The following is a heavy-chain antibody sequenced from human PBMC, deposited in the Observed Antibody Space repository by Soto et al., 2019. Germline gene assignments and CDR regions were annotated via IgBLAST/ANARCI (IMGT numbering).Heavy chain of an antibody. CDR2: IWYDESNK. J-gene: IGHJ4*02. CDR3: ARLGGSGSYTVDY. D-gene: IGHD3-10*01. CDR1: GFTFRNYG. Sequence: QVQLVESGGGVVQPGRSLRLSCAASGFTFRNYGMHWVRQAPGKGLEWVALIWYDESNKYYADSVKGRFTISRDNSKNTLFLQMNSLRVEDTAVYYCARLGGSGSYTVDYWGQGTLVTVSS. V-gene: IGHV3-33*01.